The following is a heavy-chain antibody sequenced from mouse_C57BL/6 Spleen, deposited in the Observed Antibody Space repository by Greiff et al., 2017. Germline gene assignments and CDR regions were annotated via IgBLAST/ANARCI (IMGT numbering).Heavy chain of an antibody. CDR2: IYPGDGDT. CDR3: ARGRMHSNYSMDY. D-gene: IGHD2-5*01. J-gene: IGHJ4*01. Sequence: QVQLQQSGAELVKPGASVKISCKASGYAFSSYWMNWVKQRPGKGLEWIGQIYPGDGDTNYNGKFKGKATLTADKSSSTAYMQLSSLTSEDSAVYFCARGRMHSNYSMDYWGQGTSVTVAS. CDR1: GYAFSSYW. V-gene: IGHV1-80*01.